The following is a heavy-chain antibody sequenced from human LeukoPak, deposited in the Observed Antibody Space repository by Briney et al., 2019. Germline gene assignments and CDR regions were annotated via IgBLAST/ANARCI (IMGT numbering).Heavy chain of an antibody. J-gene: IGHJ4*02. V-gene: IGHV3-30*02. Sequence: GGSLRLSCAASGFAFSSYGMHWVRQAPGKGLEWVAVIWYDGSNKYYADSVKGRFTISRDNSKNTLYLQMNSLRAEDTAVYYCAKVARSAGYSYGLSDYWGQGTLVTVSS. CDR2: IWYDGSNK. D-gene: IGHD5-18*01. CDR3: AKVARSAGYSYGLSDY. CDR1: GFAFSSYG.